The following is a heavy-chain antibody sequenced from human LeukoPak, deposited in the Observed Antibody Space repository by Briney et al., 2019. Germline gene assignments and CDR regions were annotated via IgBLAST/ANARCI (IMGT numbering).Heavy chain of an antibody. CDR2: IYSGGST. J-gene: IGHJ6*03. CDR3: TRVEETATTAAIIRKYSYYYYYVDV. Sequence: GGSLRLSCAASGFTVSSNYMSWVRQAPGKGLEWVSVIYSGGSTYYADSVKGRFTISRDNSKNTLYLQMNSLRAEDTAVYYCTRVEETATTAAIIRKYSYYYYYVDVWGKGNTVTVSS. V-gene: IGHV3-66*01. CDR1: GFTVSSNY. D-gene: IGHD4-11*01.